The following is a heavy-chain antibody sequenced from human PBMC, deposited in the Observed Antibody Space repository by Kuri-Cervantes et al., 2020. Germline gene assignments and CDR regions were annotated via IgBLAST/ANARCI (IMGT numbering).Heavy chain of an antibody. CDR3: ARVPETGTEPYYGMDV. D-gene: IGHD1-7*01. CDR2: ISSSSSTI. V-gene: IGHV3-48*02. CDR1: GFTFSSYS. J-gene: IGHJ6*02. Sequence: GESLKISCAASGFTFSSYSMNWVRQAPGKGLEWVSYISSSSSTIYYADSVKGRFTISRDNAKNSLYLQMNSLRDEDTAVYYCARVPETGTEPYYGMDVRGQGTTVTVSS.